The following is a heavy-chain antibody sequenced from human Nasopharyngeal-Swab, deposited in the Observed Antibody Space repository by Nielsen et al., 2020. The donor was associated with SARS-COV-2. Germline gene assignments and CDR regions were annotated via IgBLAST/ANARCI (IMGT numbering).Heavy chain of an antibody. CDR1: GFTSSSHS. V-gene: IGHV3-21*01. J-gene: IGHJ6*02. CDR3: ARDHSSSYPGTAGYGMDV. Sequence: GRSLTLSCPASGFTSSSHSMNWVRQAPGTGLEWVSSISSSSSYIYYADSVKGRFTISRDNAKNSLYLQMNSLRAEDTAVYYCARDHSSSYPGTAGYGMDVWGQGTTVTVSS. CDR2: ISSSSSYI. D-gene: IGHD6-6*01.